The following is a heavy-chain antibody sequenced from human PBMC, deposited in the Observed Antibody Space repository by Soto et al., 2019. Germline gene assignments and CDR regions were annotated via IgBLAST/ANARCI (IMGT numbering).Heavy chain of an antibody. J-gene: IGHJ4*02. Sequence: EVQLVESGGGLVQPGGSLRLSCAASGFTFSSYWMSWVRQAPGKGLEWVANIKQDGSEKYYVDSVKGRFTISRDNAKNSLYPQKNSLGAEDTAVYYWSGGPYYGGGFFDYWGQGTLVTVSS. CDR2: IKQDGSEK. CDR3: SGGPYYGGGFFDY. D-gene: IGHD4-17*01. V-gene: IGHV3-7*01. CDR1: GFTFSSYW.